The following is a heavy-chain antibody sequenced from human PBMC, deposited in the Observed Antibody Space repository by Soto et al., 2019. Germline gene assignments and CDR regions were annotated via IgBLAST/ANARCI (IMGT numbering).Heavy chain of an antibody. V-gene: IGHV4-59*01. J-gene: IGHJ5*02. CDR2: IYYGGSI. D-gene: IGHD3-22*01. CDR1: GGSISRGY. Sequence: SETLXLTCSVSGGSISRGYWTWIRQPPGKGLEWIGYIYYGGSINYNPSLKSRVIISVDTAKNQFSLRLSSVSAADTAVYYCTGAYYDVSGYSLDPWGQGTSVTVSS. CDR3: TGAYYDVSGYSLDP.